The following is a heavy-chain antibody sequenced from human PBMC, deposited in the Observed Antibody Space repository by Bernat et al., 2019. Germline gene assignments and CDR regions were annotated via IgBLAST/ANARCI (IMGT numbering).Heavy chain of an antibody. CDR1: GFTFSSYW. CDR3: ARARYYYDTSGYYY. J-gene: IGHJ4*02. V-gene: IGHV3-30-3*01. Sequence: VQLVESGGGLVQPGGSLRLSCAASGFTFSSYWMSWVRQAPGKGLEWVAVISYDGSNKYYADSVKCRFTISRDSSKNTLYLQMNSLRAEDTAVYYCARARYYYDTSGYYYWGQGTLVTVSS. D-gene: IGHD3-22*01. CDR2: ISYDGSNK.